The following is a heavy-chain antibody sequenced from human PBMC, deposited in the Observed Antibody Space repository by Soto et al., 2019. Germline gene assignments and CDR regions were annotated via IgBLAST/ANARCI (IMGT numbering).Heavy chain of an antibody. J-gene: IGHJ5*02. Sequence: ASVKVSCKASGGTFSSYAISWVRQAPGQGLEWMGGIIPIFGTANYAKKFQGRVTITADESTSTAYMELSSLRSEETAVYYCARVNCTNGVCYGRFDPWGQGTLVTVSS. D-gene: IGHD2-8*01. CDR3: ARVNCTNGVCYGRFDP. CDR2: IIPIFGTA. CDR1: GGTFSSYA. V-gene: IGHV1-69*13.